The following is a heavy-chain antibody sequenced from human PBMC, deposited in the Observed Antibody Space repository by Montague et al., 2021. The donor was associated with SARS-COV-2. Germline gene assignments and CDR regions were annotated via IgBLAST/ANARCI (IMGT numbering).Heavy chain of an antibody. CDR2: TYYRSKWYN. J-gene: IGHJ6*02. Sequence: CAISGDSVSSNSAAWNWIRQSPSRGLEWLGRTYYRSKWYNDYAVSVKSRITINPDTSKNRFSLQLNSVTPEDTAVYYCARDTRIQLWFDRDYYYGMDVWGQGTTVTVS. D-gene: IGHD5-18*01. CDR3: ARDTRIQLWFDRDYYYGMDV. V-gene: IGHV6-1*01. CDR1: GDSVSSNSAA.